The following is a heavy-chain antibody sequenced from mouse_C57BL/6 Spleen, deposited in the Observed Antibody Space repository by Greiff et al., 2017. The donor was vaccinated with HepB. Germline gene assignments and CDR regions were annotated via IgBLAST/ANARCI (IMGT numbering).Heavy chain of an antibody. Sequence: EVQLQQSGPELVKPGASVKIPCKASGYTFTDYNMDWVKQSHGKSLEWIGDINPNNGGTIYNQKFKGKATVTVDKSSSTAYMELRSLTSEDTAVYYCARSATCALDYWGQGTTLTVSS. CDR2: INPNNGGT. CDR1: GYTFTDYN. J-gene: IGHJ2*01. CDR3: ARSATCALDY. V-gene: IGHV1-18*01. D-gene: IGHD1-1*01.